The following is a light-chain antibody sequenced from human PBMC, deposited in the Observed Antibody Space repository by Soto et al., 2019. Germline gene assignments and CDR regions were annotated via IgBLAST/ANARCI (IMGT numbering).Light chain of an antibody. CDR3: QQRYITPWT. CDR1: QSVTTY. CDR2: AAS. J-gene: IGKJ1*01. V-gene: IGKV1-39*01. Sequence: DIQMTQSPSSLSASIGDAVTITCRASQSVTTYLNWYQQKPGKAPNLLIYAASSLQSGVPSRFSGSGSGTDFTLTISSIPPEDFATYYCQQRYITPWTFGRGTTVEIK.